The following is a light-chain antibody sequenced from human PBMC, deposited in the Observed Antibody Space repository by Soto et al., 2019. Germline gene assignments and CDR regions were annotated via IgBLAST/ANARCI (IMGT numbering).Light chain of an antibody. CDR1: QSVGSS. J-gene: IGKJ5*01. CDR2: DAS. V-gene: IGKV3-11*01. Sequence: EIVLTQSPATLSLSPGERATLSCRASQSVGSSLAWYQQKPGQAPRLLIYDASNRATGIPARFSGSGSGTDFTLTISSLEPEDFAVYYCQQRRNWQVTFGQGTRLEIK. CDR3: QQRRNWQVT.